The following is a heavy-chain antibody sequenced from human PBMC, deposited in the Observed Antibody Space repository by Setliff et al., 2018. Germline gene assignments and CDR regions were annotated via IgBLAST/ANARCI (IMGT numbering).Heavy chain of an antibody. CDR3: AREGNYDYVWGSYRDDAFDI. V-gene: IGHV1-69*05. CDR1: GGTFSSYA. D-gene: IGHD3-16*02. Sequence: GASVKVSCKASGGTFSSYAISWVRQAPGQGLEWMGGIIPILGTANYAQKFQGRVTITTDESTSTAYMELSSLRSEDTAVYYCAREGNYDYVWGSYRDDAFDIWGQGTMVTVSS. CDR2: IIPILGTA. J-gene: IGHJ3*02.